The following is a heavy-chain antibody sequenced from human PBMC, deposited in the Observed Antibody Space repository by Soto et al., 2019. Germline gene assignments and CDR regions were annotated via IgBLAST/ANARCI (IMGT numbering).Heavy chain of an antibody. Sequence: QVQLVQSGAEVKKPGSSVKVSCKASGGTFSSYTISWVRQAPGQGLEWMGRIIPILGIANYAQKFQGRVTIHADKSTSTAYMELSSLRSEDTAVYYCARGAHGEGAYGMDVWGQGTTVTVSS. CDR2: IIPILGIA. D-gene: IGHD3-10*01. CDR1: GGTFSSYT. CDR3: ARGAHGEGAYGMDV. V-gene: IGHV1-69*02. J-gene: IGHJ6*02.